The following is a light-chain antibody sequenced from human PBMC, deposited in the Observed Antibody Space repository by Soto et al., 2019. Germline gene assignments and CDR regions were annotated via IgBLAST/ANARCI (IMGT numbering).Light chain of an antibody. CDR1: QSISSY. CDR2: AAS. CDR3: QQSYSTLWT. V-gene: IGKV1-39*01. J-gene: IGKJ1*01. Sequence: DIQMTQSPSSLSASLLDIVXITVWASQSISSYLNWYQQKPGKAPKLLIYAASSLQSGVPSRFSGSGSGTDFTLTISSLQPEDFATYYCQQSYSTLWTFGQGTKVDI.